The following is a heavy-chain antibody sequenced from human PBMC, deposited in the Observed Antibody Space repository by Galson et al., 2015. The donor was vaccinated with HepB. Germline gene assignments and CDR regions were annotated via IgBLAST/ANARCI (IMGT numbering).Heavy chain of an antibody. J-gene: IGHJ2*01. V-gene: IGHV3-23*01. CDR3: ARGQGFDKDWYFDL. Sequence: SLRLSCAASGFTFSSYAMSWVRQAPGKGLEWVSAISGSGGSTYYADSVKGRFTISRDDSKNTLYLQMNSLRAEDTAMYYCARGQGFDKDWYFDLWGRGTLVTVSS. D-gene: IGHD3-9*01. CDR2: ISGSGGST. CDR1: GFTFSSYA.